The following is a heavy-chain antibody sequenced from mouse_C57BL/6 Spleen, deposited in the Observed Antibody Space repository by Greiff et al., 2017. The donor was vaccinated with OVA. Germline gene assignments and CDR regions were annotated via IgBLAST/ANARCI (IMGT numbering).Heavy chain of an antibody. CDR3: ARFPHLYDYDGAWLAY. D-gene: IGHD2-4*01. CDR2: INPNNGGT. V-gene: IGHV1-26*01. J-gene: IGHJ3*01. Sequence: VQLQQSGPELVKPGASVKISCKASGYTFTDYYMNWVKQSHGKSLEWIGDINPNNGGTSYNQKFKGKATLTVDKSSSTAYMELRSLTSEDSAVYYCARFPHLYDYDGAWLAYWGQGTLVTVSA. CDR1: GYTFTDYY.